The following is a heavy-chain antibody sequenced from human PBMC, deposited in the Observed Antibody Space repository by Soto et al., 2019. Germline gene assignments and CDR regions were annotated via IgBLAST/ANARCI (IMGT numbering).Heavy chain of an antibody. D-gene: IGHD2-2*02. CDR2: IYPGDSDT. J-gene: IGHJ5*02. V-gene: IGHV5-51*01. Sequence: GESLKISCKASGYSFTNYWIGWVRQMPGKGLEWLGIIYPGDSDTRYSPSFQGQVTISADKSISTAYLQWSSLKASDTAMYYCARTLVPAAISGFDPWGKGTLVTVSS. CDR1: GYSFTNYW. CDR3: ARTLVPAAISGFDP.